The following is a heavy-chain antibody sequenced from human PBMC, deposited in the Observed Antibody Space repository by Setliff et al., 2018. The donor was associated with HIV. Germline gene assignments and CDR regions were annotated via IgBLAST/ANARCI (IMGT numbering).Heavy chain of an antibody. J-gene: IGHJ4*02. V-gene: IGHV7-4-1*02. CDR1: GYTFTTYT. CDR2: INTNTGNP. CDR3: ARRSHSVGTSWPFDH. D-gene: IGHD6-13*01. Sequence: GASVKVSCKAYGYTFTTYTIHWVRQAPGQGLEWMGWINTNTGNPTYAQGFTGRFVFSLDTSVSTAYLQISSLEAQDTGVYYCARRSHSVGTSWPFDHWGQGTQVTVSS.